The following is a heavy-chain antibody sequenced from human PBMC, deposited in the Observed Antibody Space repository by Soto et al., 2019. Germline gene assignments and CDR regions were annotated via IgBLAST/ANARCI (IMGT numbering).Heavy chain of an antibody. J-gene: IGHJ3*02. Sequence: EVQLLESGGGLVQPGESLRLSCAFSGFIFGNYMMTWVRQAPGKGLEWVSTIRDGGESAYYADSVKGRFTISRDNSKNTLYLQMDSLGVEDTAVYYCAPHVHCSGGSCHYDAFYIRGQGTMVTVSS. CDR2: IRDGGESA. V-gene: IGHV3-23*01. CDR3: APHVHCSGGSCHYDAFYI. D-gene: IGHD2-15*01. CDR1: GFIFGNYM.